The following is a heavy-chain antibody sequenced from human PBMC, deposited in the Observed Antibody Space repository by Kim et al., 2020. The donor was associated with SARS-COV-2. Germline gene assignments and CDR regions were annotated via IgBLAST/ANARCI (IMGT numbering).Heavy chain of an antibody. J-gene: IGHJ3*02. Sequence: GESLKISCKGSGYSFTSYWIGWVRQMPGKGLEWMGIIYPGDSDTRYSPSFQGQVTISADKSISTAYLQWSSLKASDTAMYYCAITYYYDSSGYYYGAFDIWGQGTMVTVSS. CDR3: AITYYYDSSGYYYGAFDI. CDR2: IYPGDSDT. CDR1: GYSFTSYW. V-gene: IGHV5-51*01. D-gene: IGHD3-22*01.